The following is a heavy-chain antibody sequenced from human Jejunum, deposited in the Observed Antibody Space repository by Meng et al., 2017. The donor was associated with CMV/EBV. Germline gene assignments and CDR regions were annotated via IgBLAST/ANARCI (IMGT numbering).Heavy chain of an antibody. V-gene: IGHV3-15*07. D-gene: IGHD1-26*01. J-gene: IGHJ4*02. CDR3: TTGWDQYFDF. CDR1: GFTFITAW. CDR2: IKSKTDGGTI. Sequence: CAGSGFTFITAWMNWVRQAPGKGLEWVGRIKSKTDGGTIDYAAPVKGRFTISRDDSRKTVHLQMDNLKIEDTAVYYCTTGWDQYFDFWGQGALVTVSS.